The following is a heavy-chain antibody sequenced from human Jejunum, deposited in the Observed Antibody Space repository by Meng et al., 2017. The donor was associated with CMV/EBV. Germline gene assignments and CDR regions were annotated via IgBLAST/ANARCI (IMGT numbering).Heavy chain of an antibody. CDR2: VYMSGGT. D-gene: IGHD6-13*01. CDR1: GGPISGYY. J-gene: IGHJ4*02. CDR3: ARDRMAAPGTFEY. V-gene: IGHV4-4*07. Sequence: QVALPGSGPGLVKPSEPLSLTGTVSGGPISGYYWNWIRHPSGKGLEWIGRVYMSGGTNYHPSLRSRVAMSVDTSKTQFSLRLTSVTAADPAVYYCARDRMAAPGTFEYWGQGTLVTVSS.